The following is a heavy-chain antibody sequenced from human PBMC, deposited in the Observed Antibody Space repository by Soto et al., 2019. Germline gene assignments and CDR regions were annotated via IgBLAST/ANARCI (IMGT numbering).Heavy chain of an antibody. V-gene: IGHV1-8*02. J-gene: IGHJ5*02. CDR1: GSTFTNND. Sequence: ASVKVSCKASGSTFTNNDVSLLLQATGQGLEWMGWMNPGSGDTGYAQKFQGRVIMTRDISIATAYMELNSLTSEDTAIYYCARMESFGSLNWFDPWGQGTLVTVAS. CDR2: MNPGSGDT. D-gene: IGHD5-18*01. CDR3: ARMESFGSLNWFDP.